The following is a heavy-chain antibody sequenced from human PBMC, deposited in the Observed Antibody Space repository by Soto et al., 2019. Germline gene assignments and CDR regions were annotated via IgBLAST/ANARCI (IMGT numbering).Heavy chain of an antibody. J-gene: IGHJ6*02. CDR3: ARRYYDSSGYHSGYYYGMDV. Sequence: PGGSRILSCAASGFTFSSYAMHWVRQAPGKGLEWVAVISYDGSNKYYADSVKGRFTISRDNAKNSLYLQMSSLRIEDTAMYYCARRYYDSSGYHSGYYYGMDVWGQGTTVTVSS. V-gene: IGHV3-30-3*01. D-gene: IGHD3-22*01. CDR2: ISYDGSNK. CDR1: GFTFSSYA.